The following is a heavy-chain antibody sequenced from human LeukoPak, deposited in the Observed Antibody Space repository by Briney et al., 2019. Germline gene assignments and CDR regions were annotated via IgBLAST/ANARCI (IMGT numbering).Heavy chain of an antibody. J-gene: IGHJ4*02. CDR2: IYYNGNT. CDR1: GGSISSYY. Sequence: SETLSLTCTVSGGSISSYYWSWIRQPPGKGLEWIGYIYYNGNTNYNPSLRSRVTISVDTSKNQFSLKLGSVTAADTAVYYCAGGPSGSYGQTLYWGQGTLVTVSS. V-gene: IGHV4-59*01. CDR3: AGGPSGSYGQTLY. D-gene: IGHD1-26*01.